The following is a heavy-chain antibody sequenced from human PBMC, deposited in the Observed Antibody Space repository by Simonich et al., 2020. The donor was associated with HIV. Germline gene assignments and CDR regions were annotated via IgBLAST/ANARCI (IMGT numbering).Heavy chain of an antibody. J-gene: IGHJ6*03. CDR3: ARIGPDYYRGYYYVDV. V-gene: IGHV4-34*01. D-gene: IGHD3-10*01. CDR1: GGSLSGYY. CDR2: NKHRGRN. Sequence: QVQLQQWGAGLLKPSETLSLTCAVYGGSLSGYYWSWIRQPPGRGLEWIWENKHRGRNNYNPSLKSRVTISVDTSKKQISLKVRSVTAADTAVYYCARIGPDYYRGYYYVDVWGKGTTVSISS.